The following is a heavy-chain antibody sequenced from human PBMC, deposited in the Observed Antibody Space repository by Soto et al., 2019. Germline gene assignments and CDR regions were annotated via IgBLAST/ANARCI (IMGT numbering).Heavy chain of an antibody. CDR2: IYSGGST. Sequence: GGSLRLSCAASGFTVSSNYMSWVRQAPGKGLEWVSVIYSGGSTYYADSVKGRFTISRDNSKNTLYLQMNSLRAEDTAVYYCARDESNYGMDVWGQGTTVTVSS. V-gene: IGHV3-53*01. CDR3: ARDESNYGMDV. CDR1: GFTVSSNY. D-gene: IGHD6-6*01. J-gene: IGHJ6*02.